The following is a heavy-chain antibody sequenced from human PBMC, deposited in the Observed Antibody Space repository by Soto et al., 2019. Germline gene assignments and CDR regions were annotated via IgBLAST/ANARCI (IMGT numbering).Heavy chain of an antibody. Sequence: QVQLVQSGAELKKPGASVRVSCKASGYTFTNNDVTWVRQATGQGLEWMGWMNPGSGDTGYAQKFQGRVTMTRDISIATAYMELSSLRSEDTAIYYCARMASFGSLNWFDPSGQGTLVTVSS. CDR1: GYTFTNND. V-gene: IGHV1-8*01. CDR3: ARMASFGSLNWFDP. CDR2: MNPGSGDT. J-gene: IGHJ5*01. D-gene: IGHD5-18*01.